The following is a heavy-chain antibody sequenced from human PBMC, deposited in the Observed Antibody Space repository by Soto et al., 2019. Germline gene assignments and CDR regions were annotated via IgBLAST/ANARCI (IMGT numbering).Heavy chain of an antibody. D-gene: IGHD2-2*01. CDR2: ISSSSTYI. Sequence: EVQLVESGGGLVKPGGSLRLSCAASGFTFSSYSMYWVRQAPGKGLEWVSSISSSSTYIYYADSVKGRFTISRDNAKNSLNLQMNSLRAEDTAVYFCARQDIVVVPGGAFDFWGQGALVTVSS. CDR1: GFTFSSYS. V-gene: IGHV3-21*01. J-gene: IGHJ4*02. CDR3: ARQDIVVVPGGAFDF.